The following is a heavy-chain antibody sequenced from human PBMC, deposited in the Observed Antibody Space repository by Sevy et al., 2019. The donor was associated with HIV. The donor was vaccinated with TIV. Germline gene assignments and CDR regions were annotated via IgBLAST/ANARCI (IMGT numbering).Heavy chain of an antibody. D-gene: IGHD6-19*01. CDR3: AKEVAQWLPRWYNWFDP. J-gene: IGHJ5*02. Sequence: GGSLRLSCAASGFTFSSYAMSWFRQAPGKGREWVSAISGSGGSTYYEDSVKGRFTISRDNSKNTLYLQMNSLRAEDTAVYYCAKEVAQWLPRWYNWFDPWGQGTLVTVSS. V-gene: IGHV3-23*01. CDR1: GFTFSSYA. CDR2: ISGSGGST.